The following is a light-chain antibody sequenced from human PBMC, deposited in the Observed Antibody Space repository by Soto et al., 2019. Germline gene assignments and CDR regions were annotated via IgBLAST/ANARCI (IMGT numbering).Light chain of an antibody. V-gene: IGLV1-40*01. J-gene: IGLJ3*02. CDR2: GNN. CDR1: SSNIGAGYD. CDR3: RSYDSSLSSWV. Sequence: QSVLTQPPSVSGAPGQRVTISCTGSSSNIGAGYDVHWYQQLPGTAPKLLIYGNNNRPSGVPDRFSGSNSATSASLAITGLQAEDEADYYCRSYDSSLSSWVFGGGTKLTVL.